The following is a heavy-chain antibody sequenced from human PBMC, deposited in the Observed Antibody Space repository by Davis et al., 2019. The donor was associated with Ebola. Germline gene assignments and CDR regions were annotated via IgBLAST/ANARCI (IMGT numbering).Heavy chain of an antibody. Sequence: AASVKVSCKASGYTFTSYGITWVRQAPGQGLEWMGWISAYNGNTNYAQKLQGRVTMTTDTSTSTAYMELRSLRSEDTAVYYCASPQRIQLWLQFDYWGQGTLVTVSP. D-gene: IGHD5-18*01. CDR3: ASPQRIQLWLQFDY. J-gene: IGHJ4*02. CDR2: ISAYNGNT. CDR1: GYTFTSYG. V-gene: IGHV1-18*01.